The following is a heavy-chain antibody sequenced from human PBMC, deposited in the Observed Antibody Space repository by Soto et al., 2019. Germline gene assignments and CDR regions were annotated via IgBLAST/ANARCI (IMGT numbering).Heavy chain of an antibody. CDR1: GYTFTSYA. CDR2: INAGNGNT. D-gene: IGHD3-16*02. CDR3: ASAPAPGSHDYVWGSYRRNWFDP. Sequence: ASVKVSCKASGYTFTSYAMHWVRQAPGQRLEWMGWINAGNGNTKYSQKFQGRVTITRDTSASTAYMVLSSLRSEDTAVYYCASAPAPGSHDYVWGSYRRNWFDPWGQGTLVTVSS. V-gene: IGHV1-3*01. J-gene: IGHJ5*02.